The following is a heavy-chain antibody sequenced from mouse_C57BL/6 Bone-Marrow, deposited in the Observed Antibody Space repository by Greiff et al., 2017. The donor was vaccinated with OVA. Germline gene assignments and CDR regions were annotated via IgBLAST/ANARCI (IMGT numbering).Heavy chain of an antibody. CDR3: ARVYYYGSSPYAMAY. J-gene: IGHJ4*01. CDR2: IDPSNGYT. V-gene: IGHV1-69*01. D-gene: IGHD1-1*01. Sequence: QVQLQQSGAELVMPGASVKLSCKASGYTFTSYCMNWVKQRPGQGLEWIGEIDPSNGYTNYNQKFKGKATLTVDKSSSTAYMELSSLTSEDSAVYDCARVYYYGSSPYAMAYWGQGTPVTVS. CDR1: GYTFTSYC.